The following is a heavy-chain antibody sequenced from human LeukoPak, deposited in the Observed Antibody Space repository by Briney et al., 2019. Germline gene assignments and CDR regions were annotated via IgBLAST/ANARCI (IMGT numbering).Heavy chain of an antibody. CDR3: AKAARVMIVVVITTGSPVHYFDY. Sequence: GGSLRLSCAASGFTFSSYAMHWVRQAPGKGLEWVAVISYDGSNKYYADSVKGRFTISRDNSKNTLYLQTNSLRAEDTAVYYCAKAARVMIVVVITTGSPVHYFDYWGQGTLVTVSS. J-gene: IGHJ4*02. CDR1: GFTFSSYA. CDR2: ISYDGSNK. D-gene: IGHD3-22*01. V-gene: IGHV3-30-3*01.